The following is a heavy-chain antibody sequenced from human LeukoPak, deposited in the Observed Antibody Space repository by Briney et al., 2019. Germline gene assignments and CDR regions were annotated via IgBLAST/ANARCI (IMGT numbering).Heavy chain of an antibody. Sequence: GGSLRLSCAASGFTFEDYAMHWVRQGTGRGLEWVSGISWNSGSIGYADSVKGRFTISRDNANNSLYLQMNSLRAEDTAVYYCAKDQVEGESPDDYGDYGYFDYWGQGTLVTVSS. CDR3: AKDQVEGESPDDYGDYGYFDY. V-gene: IGHV3-9*01. CDR2: ISWNSGSI. J-gene: IGHJ4*02. CDR1: GFTFEDYA. D-gene: IGHD4-17*01.